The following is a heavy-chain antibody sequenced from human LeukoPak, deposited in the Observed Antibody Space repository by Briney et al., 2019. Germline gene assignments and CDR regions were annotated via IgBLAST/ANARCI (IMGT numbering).Heavy chain of an antibody. CDR3: ARPAAAGAP. CDR1: GYTLTELS. V-gene: IGHV1-2*02. J-gene: IGHJ5*02. D-gene: IGHD6-13*01. CDR2: MNPTSGGT. Sequence: ASVKVSCKVSGYTLTELSMYWVRQAPGKGLEWMGWMNPTSGGTSFAQKFQGRVTMTRDTSISTAYMELSRLKSDDTAVYYCARPAAAGAPWGQGTLVTVSS.